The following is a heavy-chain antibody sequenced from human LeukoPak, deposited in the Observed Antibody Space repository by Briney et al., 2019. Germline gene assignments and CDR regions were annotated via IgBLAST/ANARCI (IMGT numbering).Heavy chain of an antibody. V-gene: IGHV1-3*01. CDR3: AKGAGFAEPLPDY. Sequence: GASVKVSCKASGYTLITYAMQWVRQAPGQRLEWMGWINAGNDNTKYSQNFQGRVTISRDTSASTAYMELRSLRSEDTAVYYCAKGAGFAEPLPDYWGQGTLVTVSS. J-gene: IGHJ4*02. CDR1: GYTLITYA. CDR2: INAGNDNT. D-gene: IGHD1-14*01.